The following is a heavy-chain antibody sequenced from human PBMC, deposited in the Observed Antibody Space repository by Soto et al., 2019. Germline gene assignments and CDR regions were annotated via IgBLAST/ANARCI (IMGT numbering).Heavy chain of an antibody. CDR1: GYTFTSYG. CDR3: ARLVVVVAVTIYGMDV. J-gene: IGHJ6*02. CDR2: ISTYNGNT. D-gene: IGHD2-15*01. Sequence: ASVKVSCKASGYTFTSYGISWVRQAPGQGLEWVGWISTYNGNTNYAQKLQGRVTMTTDTSTSTAYMELRSLRSDDTGVYYCARLVVVVAVTIYGMDVWGQGTTVTVSS. V-gene: IGHV1-18*01.